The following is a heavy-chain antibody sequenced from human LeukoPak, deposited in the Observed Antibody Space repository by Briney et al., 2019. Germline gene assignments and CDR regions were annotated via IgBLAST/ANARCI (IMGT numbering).Heavy chain of an antibody. CDR3: AKDLGSYCSSTSCYAGEGFDY. D-gene: IGHD2-2*01. J-gene: IGHJ4*02. V-gene: IGHV3-30*18. CDR1: GFTFSSYG. CDR2: ISYDGSNK. Sequence: PGGSLRLSCAASGFTFSSYGMHWVRQGPGKGLEWVAVISYDGSNKYYADSVKGRFTISRDNSKNTLYLQMNSLRAEDTAVYYCAKDLGSYCSSTSCYAGEGFDYWGQGTLVTVSS.